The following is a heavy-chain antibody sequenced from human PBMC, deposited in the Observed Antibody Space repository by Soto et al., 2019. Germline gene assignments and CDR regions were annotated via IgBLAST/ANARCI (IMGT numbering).Heavy chain of an antibody. CDR1: GFTFNTYA. D-gene: IGHD2-15*01. V-gene: IGHV3-23*01. CDR3: ATRHLSYCSGGTCNPFDF. J-gene: IGHJ4*02. CDR2: ISVSGDRA. Sequence: EVQLLESGGGLVQPGGSLRLSCAASGFTFNTYAMNWVRQAPGKGLEWVSTISVSGDRAYFADSVRGRFTISRDNSKNTVYLQMNSLRADDTAMYYCATRHLSYCSGGTCNPFDFWGQGTLVTVSS.